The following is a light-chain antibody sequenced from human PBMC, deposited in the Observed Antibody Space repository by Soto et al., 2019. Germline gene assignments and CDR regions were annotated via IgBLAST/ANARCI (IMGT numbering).Light chain of an antibody. CDR1: QDININ. V-gene: IGKV1-33*01. CDR3: QQYDILPIT. J-gene: IGKJ5*01. CDR2: DAS. Sequence: DIQMTQSPSSLFASVGDRVTITCQATQDININLNGYQQKPGKAPNLLIYDASNLEIGVPSRFSGSGSGTHFTFTISSLQTEDIGTYYCQQYDILPITFGRGTRLEI.